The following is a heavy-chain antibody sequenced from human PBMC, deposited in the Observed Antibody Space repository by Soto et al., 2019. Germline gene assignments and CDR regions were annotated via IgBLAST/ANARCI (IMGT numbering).Heavy chain of an antibody. CDR2: IYNDGTT. CDR3: ARVYGDFPSWFYT. CDR1: GFTVSSDY. V-gene: IGHV3-53*01. J-gene: IGHJ5*02. D-gene: IGHD4-17*01. Sequence: GESLSFSYAASGFTVSSDYMTWFRQAPGQGKEWVSLIYNDGTTYYSDTVTGRFTVSRDNSKNTLYLQMNSLRADDTAVYYGARVYGDFPSWFYTCGQGTLVTVSS.